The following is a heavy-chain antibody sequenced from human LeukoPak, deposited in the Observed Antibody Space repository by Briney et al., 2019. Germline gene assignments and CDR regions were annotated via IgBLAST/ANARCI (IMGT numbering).Heavy chain of an antibody. CDR2: IYTSGST. D-gene: IGHD2-15*01. CDR3: AGRIGATLSYYDYMDV. Sequence: SETLSLTCTVSSGSISNYYWSWIRQPAGKGLEWIGRIYTSGSTNYNPSLKSRVTISVDTSKNQFSLKLSSVTAADTAVYYCAGRIGATLSYYDYMDVWGKGTTVSISS. V-gene: IGHV4-4*07. J-gene: IGHJ6*03. CDR1: SGSISNYY.